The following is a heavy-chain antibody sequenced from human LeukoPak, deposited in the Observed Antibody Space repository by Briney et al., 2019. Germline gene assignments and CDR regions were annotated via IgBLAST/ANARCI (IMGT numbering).Heavy chain of an antibody. Sequence: GGSLRLSCAASGFTFSSYAMSWVRQAPGKGLEWVASISGSGGSTYYADSGKGRFTISGDNSKNTLYLQMNSLRAEDTAVYYCAKDPTGGDIVVPDAFDIWGQGTMVTVSS. V-gene: IGHV3-23*01. D-gene: IGHD2-2*01. CDR2: ISGSGGST. CDR1: GFTFSSYA. CDR3: AKDPTGGDIVVPDAFDI. J-gene: IGHJ3*02.